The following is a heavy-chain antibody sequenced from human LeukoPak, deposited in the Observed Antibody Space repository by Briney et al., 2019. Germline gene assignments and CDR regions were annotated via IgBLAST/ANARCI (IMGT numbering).Heavy chain of an antibody. CDR1: GFTFSSNF. Sequence: GGSLRLSCAASGFTFSSNFMSWVRQAPGKGLEWVSVVYTGRTTNYADSVKGRFTISRDNAKNSLYLQMDSLRVEDTAEYYCARDPYSGNYGAYYYYYMDVWGKGTTVTVSS. J-gene: IGHJ6*03. V-gene: IGHV3-66*01. CDR3: ARDPYSGNYGAYYYYYMDV. CDR2: VYTGRTT. D-gene: IGHD1-26*01.